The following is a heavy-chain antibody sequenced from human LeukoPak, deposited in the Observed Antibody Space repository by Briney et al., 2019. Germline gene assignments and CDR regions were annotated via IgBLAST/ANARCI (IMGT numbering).Heavy chain of an antibody. CDR1: GYSLTLLS. Sequence: ASVKVSCKVSGYSLTLLSLHWVRQAPGKGLEWMGGFDREDDITMYAQTLRGRVTLTEDTSTDTAYMELSSLRSEDTAIYYCATGGLIKNTLLIRGVKCLDSWGRGTLVAVSS. CDR3: ATGGLIKNTLLIRGVKCLDS. CDR2: FDREDDIT. J-gene: IGHJ5*02. D-gene: IGHD3-10*01. V-gene: IGHV1-24*01.